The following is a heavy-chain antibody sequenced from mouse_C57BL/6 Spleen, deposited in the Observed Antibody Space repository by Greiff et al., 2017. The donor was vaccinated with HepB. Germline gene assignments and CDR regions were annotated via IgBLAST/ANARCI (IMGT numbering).Heavy chain of an antibody. CDR2: IDPSDSYT. CDR3: ARSGGTVVDYFDY. D-gene: IGHD1-1*02. V-gene: IGHV1-69*01. Sequence: QVQLQQPGAELVMPGASVKLSCKASGYTFTSYWMHWVKQRPGQGLEWIGEIDPSDSYTNYNQKFKGKSTLTVDKSSSTAYMQLSSLTSEDSAVYYCARSGGTVVDYFDYWGQGTTLTVSS. J-gene: IGHJ2*01. CDR1: GYTFTSYW.